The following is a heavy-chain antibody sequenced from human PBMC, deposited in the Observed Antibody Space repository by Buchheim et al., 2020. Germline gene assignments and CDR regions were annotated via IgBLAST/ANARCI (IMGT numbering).Heavy chain of an antibody. D-gene: IGHD2-2*01. Sequence: EVQLVESGGGLVQPGGSLRLSCAASGFTFSSYEMNWVRQAPGKGLEWVSYISSSGSTIYYADSVKGRFTISRDNAKNSLYLQMNSLRAEDTAVYYCPRALYPAAKIYFDYWGQGTL. V-gene: IGHV3-48*03. CDR3: PRALYPAAKIYFDY. CDR1: GFTFSSYE. CDR2: ISSSGSTI. J-gene: IGHJ4*02.